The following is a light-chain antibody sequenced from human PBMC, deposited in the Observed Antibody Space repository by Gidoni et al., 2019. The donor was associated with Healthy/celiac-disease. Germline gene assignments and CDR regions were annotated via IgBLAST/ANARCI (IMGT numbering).Light chain of an antibody. CDR3: QQCYSNPPT. CDR1: QSISSY. CDR2: AAS. Sequence: DIPMTQSPPTLSASVGDRVTITCRASQSISSYLNWYQQKPGKAPKLLIYAASSLQSGVPSRFSGSGSGTDFTLTISSLHPEDFATYYCQQCYSNPPTFGQGTKVEIK. V-gene: IGKV1-39*01. J-gene: IGKJ1*01.